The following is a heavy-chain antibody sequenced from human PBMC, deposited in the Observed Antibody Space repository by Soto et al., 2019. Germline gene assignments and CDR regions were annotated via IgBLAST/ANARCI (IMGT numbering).Heavy chain of an antibody. J-gene: IGHJ4*02. V-gene: IGHV4-34*01. CDR1: GGSFSGYY. CDR2: INHSGST. D-gene: IGHD2-21*01. CDR3: ARGNVVAIDY. Sequence: SETLSLTCTVSGGSFSGYYWSWIRRPPGKGLEWIGEINHSGSTNYNPSLKSRVTISVDKSKNHLSLKLSSVTAADTAVYYCARGNVVAIDYWGQGTLVTVSS.